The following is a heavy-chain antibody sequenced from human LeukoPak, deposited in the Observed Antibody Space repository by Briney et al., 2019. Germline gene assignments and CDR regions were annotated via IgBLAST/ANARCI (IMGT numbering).Heavy chain of an antibody. V-gene: IGHV4-59*01. CDR3: ARGTIFGVVINWFDP. D-gene: IGHD3-3*01. Sequence: SETLSLTCTVSGGSISSYYWSWIRQPPGKGLEWIGHIYYSGSTNYNPSLKSRVTISVDTFKNQFSLKLSSVTAADTAVYYCARGTIFGVVINWFDPWGQGTLVTVSS. CDR2: IYYSGST. J-gene: IGHJ5*02. CDR1: GGSISSYY.